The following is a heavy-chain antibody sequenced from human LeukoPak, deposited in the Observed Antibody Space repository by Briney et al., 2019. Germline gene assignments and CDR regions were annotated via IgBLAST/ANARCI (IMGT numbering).Heavy chain of an antibody. CDR3: ARDHRNYYDSDYGMDV. CDR1: GGTFSSYA. CDR2: IIPIFGTA. J-gene: IGHJ6*02. V-gene: IGHV1-69*13. D-gene: IGHD3-22*01. Sequence: ASVKVSCTASGGTFSSYAISWVRQAPGQGLEWMGGIIPIFGTANYAQKFQGRVTITADESTSTAYMELSSLRSEDTAVYYCARDHRNYYDSDYGMDVWGQGTTVTVSS.